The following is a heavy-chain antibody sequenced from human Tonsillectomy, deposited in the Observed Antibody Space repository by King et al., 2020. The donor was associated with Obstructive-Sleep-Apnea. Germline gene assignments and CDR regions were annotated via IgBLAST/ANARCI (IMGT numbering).Heavy chain of an antibody. CDR3: AGEGDYVWGGLQGYYSYYGMDV. CDR2: ITGSSSYI. D-gene: IGHD3-16*01. Sequence: VQLVESGGGLVKPGGSLRLSCAASGFTFSSYSMNWVRQAPGKGLEWVSSITGSSSYIYYADAVKGRFTISRDNAKNSLYLQMNSLRAEDTAVYYCAGEGDYVWGGLQGYYSYYGMDVWGQGPTVTVSS. V-gene: IGHV3-21*01. J-gene: IGHJ6*02. CDR1: GFTFSSYS.